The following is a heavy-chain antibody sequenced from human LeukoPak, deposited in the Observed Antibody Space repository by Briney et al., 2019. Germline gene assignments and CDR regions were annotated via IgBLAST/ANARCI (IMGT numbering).Heavy chain of an antibody. J-gene: IGHJ4*03. CDR1: GFTFSSYA. D-gene: IGHD2-15*01. Sequence: PGGSLRLSCAASGFTFSSYAMHWVRQAPGKGLEWVAVISYDGGNKYYADSVKGRFTISRDNSKNTLYLQMNSLRAEDTAVYYCARAYCSGGSCYSLSYFDYWGQGTTVTVSS. CDR2: ISYDGGNK. V-gene: IGHV3-30-3*01. CDR3: ARAYCSGGSCYSLSYFDY.